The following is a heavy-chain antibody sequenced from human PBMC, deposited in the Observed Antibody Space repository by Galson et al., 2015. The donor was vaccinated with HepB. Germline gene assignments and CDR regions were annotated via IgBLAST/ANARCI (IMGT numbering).Heavy chain of an antibody. V-gene: IGHV5-51*03. Sequence: QSGAEVKKPGESLKISCKASGSTFTNYWVAWVRQMPGKGLEWMGIIYPGDSTIRYSPSFQGQVTISADKSINTAYLQWSNLKASDTAMFYCARRGGSCSGGSCYTGIMGSFYYMDVWGKGTMVTVSS. CDR1: GSTFTNYW. D-gene: IGHD2-15*01. CDR2: IYPGDSTI. CDR3: ARRGGSCSGGSCYTGIMGSFYYMDV. J-gene: IGHJ6*03.